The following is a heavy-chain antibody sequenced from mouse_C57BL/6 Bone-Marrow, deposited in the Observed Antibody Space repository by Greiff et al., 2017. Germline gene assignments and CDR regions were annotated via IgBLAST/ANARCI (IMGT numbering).Heavy chain of an antibody. CDR2: IDPENGDT. J-gene: IGHJ3*01. CDR3: ATSTVVATPWFAY. CDR1: GFNIKDDY. V-gene: IGHV14-4*01. D-gene: IGHD1-1*01. Sequence: VQLQQPGAELVRPGASVKLSCTASGFNIKDDYMHWVKQRPEQGLEWIGWIDPENGDTEYASKFQGKATITADTSSNTASLQLSSLTSKDTAVYYCATSTVVATPWFAYWGQETLVTVSA.